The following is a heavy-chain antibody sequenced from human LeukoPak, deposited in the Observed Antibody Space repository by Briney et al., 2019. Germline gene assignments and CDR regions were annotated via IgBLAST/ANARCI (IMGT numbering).Heavy chain of an antibody. CDR1: GGSFSGYY. Sequence: SETLSLTCAVYGGSFSGYYWSWLRQPPGKGLEWIGEINHSGSTNYNPSLKSRVTISVDTSKNQFSLKLSSVTAADTAVYYCARNAGIAPYCSSTSCYGDFDYWGQGTLVTVSS. V-gene: IGHV4-34*01. CDR3: ARNAGIAPYCSSTSCYGDFDY. CDR2: INHSGST. D-gene: IGHD2-2*01. J-gene: IGHJ4*02.